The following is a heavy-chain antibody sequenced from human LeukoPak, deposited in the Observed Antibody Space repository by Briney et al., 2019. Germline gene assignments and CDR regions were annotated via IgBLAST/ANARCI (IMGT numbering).Heavy chain of an antibody. CDR2: ISSSSRYI. J-gene: IGHJ4*02. CDR3: AKDNYSSPSGGFDY. V-gene: IGHV3-21*01. CDR1: AFTFRCYS. Sequence: PGGSLRLSCAASAFTFRCYSINWVRQAPGKGLEWVSSISSSSRYINYADSVKGRFTISRDNAKNSLYLQMNSLRAEDTAVYYCAKDNYSSPSGGFDYWGQGTLVTVSS. D-gene: IGHD6-13*01.